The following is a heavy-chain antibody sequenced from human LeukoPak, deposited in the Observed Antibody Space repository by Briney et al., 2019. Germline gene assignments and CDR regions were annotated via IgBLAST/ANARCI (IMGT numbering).Heavy chain of an antibody. J-gene: IGHJ5*02. V-gene: IGHV3-23*01. D-gene: IGHD3-22*01. CDR3: AKDLLDYYDSSGYYGLFDP. CDR1: GFTFSSHG. Sequence: GGSLRLSCAASGFTFSSHGMNWVRQAPGKGLEWVSGISGSGGNTYYADSVKGRFTISRDNSKNTLYLQMNSLRAEDTAVYYCAKDLLDYYDSSGYYGLFDPWGQGTLVTVSS. CDR2: ISGSGGNT.